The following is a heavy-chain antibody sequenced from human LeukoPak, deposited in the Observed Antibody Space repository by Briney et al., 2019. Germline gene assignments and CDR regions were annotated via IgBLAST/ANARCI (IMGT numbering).Heavy chain of an antibody. Sequence: KPSETLSLTCGVYGGSFSGYYYWSWIRQPPGKGLEWIGYIYYSGSTNYNPSLKSRVTISLDTSKNQFSLKLSSVTAADTAVYYCAREVTGTGREFDYWGQGTLATVSS. V-gene: IGHV4-61*01. J-gene: IGHJ4*02. CDR2: IYYSGST. CDR1: GGSFSGYYY. D-gene: IGHD1/OR15-1a*01. CDR3: AREVTGTGREFDY.